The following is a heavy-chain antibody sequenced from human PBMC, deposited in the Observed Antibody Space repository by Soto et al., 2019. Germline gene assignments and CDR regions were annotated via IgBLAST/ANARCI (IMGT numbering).Heavy chain of an antibody. Sequence: EVQLLESGGGLVQPGGSLRLSCAASGFTFSSYAMSWVRQAPGKGLEWVSVISGSGGYTYYADSVKGRFTISRDNSKNTLYLQMNSMGAEDTAVYYCAKWTVVVVAATRGGCFDYWGQGTLVTVSS. V-gene: IGHV3-23*01. J-gene: IGHJ4*02. CDR1: GFTFSSYA. D-gene: IGHD2-15*01. CDR2: ISGSGGYT. CDR3: AKWTVVVVAATRGGCFDY.